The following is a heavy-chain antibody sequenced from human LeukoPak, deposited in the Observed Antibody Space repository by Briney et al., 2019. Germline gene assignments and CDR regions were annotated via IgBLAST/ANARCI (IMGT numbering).Heavy chain of an antibody. CDR1: GFTFSSYS. J-gene: IGHJ4*02. CDR3: ARVLHSSSWYCPDY. D-gene: IGHD6-13*01. Sequence: PGGSLRLSCAASGFTFSSYSMNWVRQAPGKGLEWVSSISRSSSHIYYADSVKGRFTISRDNAKNSLYLQMNSLRAEDTAAYYCARVLHSSSWYCPDYWGQGTLVTVSS. CDR2: ISRSSSHI. V-gene: IGHV3-21*04.